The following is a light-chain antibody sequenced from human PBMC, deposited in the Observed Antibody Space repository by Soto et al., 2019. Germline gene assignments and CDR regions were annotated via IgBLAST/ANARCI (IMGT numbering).Light chain of an antibody. CDR3: QQCGSSPGFT. Sequence: EIVLTQSPGTLSLSPGERATLSCRASQSINNRYLAWYQQKPGQAPRLLIYAASSRATGIPDRFSGSGSGTDCTLTISRLQPEAFVGYYCQQCGSSPGFTFGPGTKVDIK. CDR1: QSINNRY. V-gene: IGKV3-20*01. CDR2: AAS. J-gene: IGKJ3*01.